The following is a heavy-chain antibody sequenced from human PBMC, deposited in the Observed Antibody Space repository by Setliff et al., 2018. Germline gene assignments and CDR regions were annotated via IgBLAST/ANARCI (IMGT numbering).Heavy chain of an antibody. Sequence: ASVKVSCKASGYTFAGYYLHWVRQAPGQGLQWMGWINPNTGETDYAPRFQGRVTMTRDTSLSTAYMEVRSLRSGDTAVYYCARVRLFKDTAMVPYYMDVWGKGTTVTVSS. J-gene: IGHJ6*03. D-gene: IGHD5-18*01. CDR3: ARVRLFKDTAMVPYYMDV. CDR2: INPNTGET. V-gene: IGHV1-2*02. CDR1: GYTFAGYY.